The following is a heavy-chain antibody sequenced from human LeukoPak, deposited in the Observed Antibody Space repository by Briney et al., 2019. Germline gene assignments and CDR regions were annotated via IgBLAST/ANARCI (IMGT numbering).Heavy chain of an antibody. CDR3: ARVGLGYCSSTSCPGGAFDI. D-gene: IGHD2-2*01. CDR2: INPNSGGT. CDR1: GYTFTGYY. V-gene: IGHV1-2*04. J-gene: IGHJ3*02. Sequence: ASVKVSCKASGYTFTGYYMHWVRQAPGQGLEWMGWINPNSGGTNYAQKFQGWVTMTRDTSISTAYMELSRLRSDDTAVYYCARVGLGYCSSTSCPGGAFDIWGQGTMVTVSS.